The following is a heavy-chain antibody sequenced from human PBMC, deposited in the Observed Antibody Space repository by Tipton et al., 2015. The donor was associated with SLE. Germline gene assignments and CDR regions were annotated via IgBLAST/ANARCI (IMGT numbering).Heavy chain of an antibody. CDR2: ISSSGSTI. CDR3: AKESSVYDYLDS. CDR1: GFTFSSYS. J-gene: IGHJ4*02. Sequence: SLRLSCAASGFTFSSYSMNWVRQAPGKGLEWVSYISSSGSTIYYADSVKGRFTISRDNAKNSLYLQMNSLRAEDTAVYYCAKESSVYDYLDSWGQGTLVTVSS. D-gene: IGHD5/OR15-5a*01. V-gene: IGHV3-48*04.